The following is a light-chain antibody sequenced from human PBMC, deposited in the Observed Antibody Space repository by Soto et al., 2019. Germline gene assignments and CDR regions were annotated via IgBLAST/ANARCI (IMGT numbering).Light chain of an antibody. CDR3: QQYGGSMET. CDR1: QNIRNNF. J-gene: IGKJ1*01. V-gene: IGKV3-20*01. Sequence: DILLTQSPATLSLSPGERATLSCRASQNIRNNFLAWYQHSPGQAPRLLIYGASTRASGIPDRFSGSGSGTDFTLIINGLEPEDFALYFCQQYGGSMETFGQGTKVDI. CDR2: GAS.